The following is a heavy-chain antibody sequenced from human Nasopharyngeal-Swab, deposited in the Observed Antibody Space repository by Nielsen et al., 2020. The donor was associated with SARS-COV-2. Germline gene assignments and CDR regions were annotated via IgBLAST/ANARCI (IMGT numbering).Heavy chain of an antibody. D-gene: IGHD6-19*01. J-gene: IGHJ4*02. CDR2: INHSGST. Sequence: GSLRLSCAVYGGSFSGYYWSWIRQPPGKGLEWIGEINHSGSTNYNPSLKSRVTISVDTSKNQFSLKLSSVTAADTALYYCARAPVAVAGNEPYYFDYWGQGKLVTVAS. CDR3: ARAPVAVAGNEPYYFDY. CDR1: GGSFSGYY. V-gene: IGHV4-34*01.